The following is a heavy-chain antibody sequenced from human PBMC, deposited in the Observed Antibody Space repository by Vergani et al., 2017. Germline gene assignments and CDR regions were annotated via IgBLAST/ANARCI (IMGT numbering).Heavy chain of an antibody. CDR3: AKVWGLRLNYYGMDV. J-gene: IGHJ6*02. D-gene: IGHD5-12*01. CDR1: GFTFSSYG. Sequence: VQLVESGGGVVQPGRSLSLSCAASGFTFSSYGMHWVRQAPGKGLEWVAVISYDGSNKYYADSVKGRFTISRDNSKNTLYLQMNSLRAEDTAVYYCAKVWGLRLNYYGMDVWGQGTTVTVSS. V-gene: IGHV3-30*18. CDR2: ISYDGSNK.